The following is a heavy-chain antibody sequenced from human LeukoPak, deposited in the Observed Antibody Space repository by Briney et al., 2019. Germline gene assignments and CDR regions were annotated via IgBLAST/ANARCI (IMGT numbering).Heavy chain of an antibody. Sequence: PGGSLRLSCAASGFTFSSYAMSWVRQAPGKGLEWVSAISGSGGSTYYADSVKGRFTISRDNSKNTLYLQMNSLRAEDTAVYYCARDRRLTPYSSGLGYWGQGTLVTVSS. D-gene: IGHD6-19*01. CDR1: GFTFSSYA. V-gene: IGHV3-23*01. CDR2: ISGSGGST. CDR3: ARDRRLTPYSSGLGY. J-gene: IGHJ4*02.